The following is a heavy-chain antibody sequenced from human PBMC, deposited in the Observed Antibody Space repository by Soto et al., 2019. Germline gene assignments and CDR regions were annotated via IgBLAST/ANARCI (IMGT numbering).Heavy chain of an antibody. CDR1: GGYITNSNYY. J-gene: IGHJ4*02. CDR3: ATTGSGAYYFDY. V-gene: IGHV4-39*01. CDR2: IPYFGST. D-gene: IGHD6-25*01. Sequence: SVIQFHTCTVSGGYITNSNYYWGRIRQPPGKGLEWIGTIPYFGSTFYNPSLESRVTISVDTSKNQFSLKLSSVTAADTAVYYCATTGSGAYYFDYWGQGTLVTVSS.